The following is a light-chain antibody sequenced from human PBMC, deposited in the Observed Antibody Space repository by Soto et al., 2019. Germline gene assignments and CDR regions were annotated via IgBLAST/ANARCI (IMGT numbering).Light chain of an antibody. Sequence: DILMTQSPSSLSASEGDRVTITCRASQSISSYLNWYQQKPGKAPKLLIYAASSLQSGVPSRFSGSGSGTDFTLTINSLQPEDFATYFCQQSYSTPRAFGGGTKVEIK. V-gene: IGKV1-39*01. CDR3: QQSYSTPRA. CDR2: AAS. J-gene: IGKJ4*01. CDR1: QSISSY.